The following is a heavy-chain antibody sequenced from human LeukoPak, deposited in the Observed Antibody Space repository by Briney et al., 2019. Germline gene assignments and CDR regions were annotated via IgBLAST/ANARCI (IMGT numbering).Heavy chain of an antibody. CDR1: GFTFSSYW. Sequence: PGGSLRLSCAASGFTFSSYWMSWVRQAPGKGLEWVANIKQDGSEKYYVDSVKGRFTISRDNSKNTLYLQMNSLRAEDTAVYYCARGLTGDAFDIWGQGTMVTVSS. J-gene: IGHJ3*02. CDR3: ARGLTGDAFDI. CDR2: IKQDGSEK. D-gene: IGHD1-14*01. V-gene: IGHV3-7*01.